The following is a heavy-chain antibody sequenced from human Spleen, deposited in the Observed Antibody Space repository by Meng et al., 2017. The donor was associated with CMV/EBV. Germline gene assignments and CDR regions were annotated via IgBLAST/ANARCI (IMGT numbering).Heavy chain of an antibody. CDR1: GFTFSDYH. J-gene: IGHJ5*02. CDR3: TRDIGYYWFDP. Sequence: GESLKISCAASGFTFSDYHMSWIRQAPGKGLEWVSYISSSGSTIYYADSVKGRFTISRDNAKNSLYLQMNSLRAEDTAVYYCTRDIGYYWFDPWGQGTLVTVSS. D-gene: IGHD3-22*01. CDR2: ISSSGSTI. V-gene: IGHV3-11*04.